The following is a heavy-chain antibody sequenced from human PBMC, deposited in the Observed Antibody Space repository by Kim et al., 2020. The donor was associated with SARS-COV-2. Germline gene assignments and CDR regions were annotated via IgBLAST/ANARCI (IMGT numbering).Heavy chain of an antibody. CDR2: ICGTSSYM. CDR3: ARGGYCSSTSCYFYYYALHV. CDR1: GFDFDTHS. V-gene: IGHV3-21*01. J-gene: IGHJ6*04. D-gene: IGHD2-2*01. Sequence: GGSLRLSCAASGFDFDTHSMNWVRQAPGKGLEWLSSICGTSSYMYYADSVKGRFTISRDTAKNSLYLQMNSLRAEDTAVYYCARGGYCSSTSCYFYYYALHVWGGETTVPVPS.